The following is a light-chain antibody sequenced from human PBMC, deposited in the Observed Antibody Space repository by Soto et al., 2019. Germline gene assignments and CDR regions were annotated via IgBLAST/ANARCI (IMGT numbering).Light chain of an antibody. J-gene: IGLJ1*01. CDR2: EGS. CDR3: SSYAGSRTYV. CDR1: SSDVGSYNL. V-gene: IGLV2-23*01. Sequence: QSALTQPASVSGSPGQSITISCTGTSSDVGSYNLVSWYQQHPGKAPKLMIYEGSKRPSGVSNHFSGSRSGNTASLTISGLLAEDEADYYCSSYAGSRTYVFGTGTKLTVL.